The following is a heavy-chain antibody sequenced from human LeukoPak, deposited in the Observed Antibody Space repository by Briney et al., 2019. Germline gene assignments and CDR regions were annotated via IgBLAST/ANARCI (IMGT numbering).Heavy chain of an antibody. V-gene: IGHV1-24*01. D-gene: IGHD2-15*01. CDR2: FDPEDGET. Sequence: ASVKVSCKVSGYTLTELSMHWVRQAPGKGLEWMGGFDPEDGETIYAQKFQGRVTMTEDTSTDTAYMELSSLRSEDTAVYYCAIWPSVVVVAATGGFDYWGQGTLVTVSS. CDR3: AIWPSVVVVAATGGFDY. J-gene: IGHJ4*02. CDR1: GYTLTELS.